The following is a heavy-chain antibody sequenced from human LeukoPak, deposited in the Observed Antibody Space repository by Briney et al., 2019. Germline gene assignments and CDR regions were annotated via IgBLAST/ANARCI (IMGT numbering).Heavy chain of an antibody. D-gene: IGHD3-22*01. CDR2: IYSGGST. CDR1: GFTVSSNY. Sequence: QPGGSLSLSCAASGFTVSSNYMSWVRQARGKGLEWVSLIYSGGSTYYPDSVKGRFTISRDNSKNPLYLQMNSLRAQDTAVYYCARDRRDYKSSVYYKNNYWYSDLASRGTLLTVSS. V-gene: IGHV3-53*01. CDR3: ARDRRDYKSSVYYKNNYWYSDL. J-gene: IGHJ2*01.